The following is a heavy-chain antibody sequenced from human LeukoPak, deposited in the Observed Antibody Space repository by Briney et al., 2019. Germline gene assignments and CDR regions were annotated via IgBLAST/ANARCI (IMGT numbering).Heavy chain of an antibody. D-gene: IGHD2-21*02. CDR3: ASDASLCGGDCYPYWYFDL. Sequence: PGGSLRLSCAASGFTFSSYSMNWVRQAPGKGLEWVSSISSSSYIYYADSVKGRFTISRDNAKNSLYLQMNSLRAEDTAVYYCASDASLCGGDCYPYWYFDLWDRGTLVTVSS. CDR1: GFTFSSYS. CDR2: ISSSSYI. V-gene: IGHV3-21*01. J-gene: IGHJ2*01.